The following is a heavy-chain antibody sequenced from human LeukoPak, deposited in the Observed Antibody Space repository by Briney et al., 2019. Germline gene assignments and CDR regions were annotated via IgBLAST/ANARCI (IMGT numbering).Heavy chain of an antibody. CDR2: IYPGDSDT. J-gene: IGHJ6*02. Sequence: GESLKTSCTGSGCGVTGYWIGWMSQFPGKGLEWMGIIYPGDSDTRYSPSFQGQVTISADKTISTAYLQWSSLKASDTAIYYCARHVRGMDVWGQGTTVTVSS. V-gene: IGHV5-51*01. CDR3: ARHVRGMDV. CDR1: GCGVTGYW.